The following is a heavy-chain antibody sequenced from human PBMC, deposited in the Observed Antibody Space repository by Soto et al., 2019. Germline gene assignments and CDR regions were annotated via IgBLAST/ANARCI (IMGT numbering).Heavy chain of an antibody. CDR2: INPKSGGT. CDR1: VYSFTDYH. V-gene: IGHV1-2*04. CDR3: ARGDSTDCSNGVCSFFYNHDMDV. J-gene: IGHJ6*02. D-gene: IGHD2-8*01. Sequence: ASVKVSCKASVYSFTDYHIHWVRQAPGQGLEWLGRINPKSGGTSTAQKFQGWVTMTTDTSISTASMELTRLTSDDTAIYYCARGDSTDCSNGVCSFFYNHDMDVWGQGTTVTVSS.